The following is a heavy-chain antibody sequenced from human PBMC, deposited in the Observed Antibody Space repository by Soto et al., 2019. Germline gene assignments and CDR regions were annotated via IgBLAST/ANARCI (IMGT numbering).Heavy chain of an antibody. J-gene: IGHJ5*02. D-gene: IGHD6-6*01. V-gene: IGHV3-9*01. Sequence: GGSLRLSCAASGFTFENYAMHWVRQAPGKGLEWVSGISWNSGSIGYVDSVRGRFTISRDNAKNSLYLQMNSLRTEDTAFYYCVKGRDSNSSSWFDPWGQGTLVTVSS. CDR1: GFTFENYA. CDR2: ISWNSGSI. CDR3: VKGRDSNSSSWFDP.